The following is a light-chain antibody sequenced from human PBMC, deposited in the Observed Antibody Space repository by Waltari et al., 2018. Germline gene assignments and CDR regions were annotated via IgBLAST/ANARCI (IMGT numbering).Light chain of an antibody. V-gene: IGLV2-8*01. CDR1: SRDVGGYNH. CDR3: SSYAGSNNLV. CDR2: EVS. J-gene: IGLJ2*01. Sequence: QSALTQPPSASGSPGQSVTISFTGTSRDVGGYNHVPWYQQHPGKAPKPMIYEVSKRPSGVPDRFSGSKSGNTASLTVSGLQAEDEADYYCSSYAGSNNLVFGGGTKLTAL.